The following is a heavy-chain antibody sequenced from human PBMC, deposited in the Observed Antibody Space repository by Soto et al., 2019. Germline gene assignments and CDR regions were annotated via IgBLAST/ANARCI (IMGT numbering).Heavy chain of an antibody. V-gene: IGHV4-59*08. CDR1: GGSISSYY. D-gene: IGHD3-10*01. Sequence: PSETLSLTCTVSGGSISSYYWSWIRQPPGKGLEWIGYIYYSGSTNYNPSLKSRVTISVDTSKNQFSLKLSSVTAADTAVYYCASTLFYGGYFDYWGQGTLVTVSS. CDR2: IYYSGST. J-gene: IGHJ4*02. CDR3: ASTLFYGGYFDY.